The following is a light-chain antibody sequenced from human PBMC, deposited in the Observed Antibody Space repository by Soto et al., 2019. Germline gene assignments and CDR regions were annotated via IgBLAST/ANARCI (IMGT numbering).Light chain of an antibody. J-gene: IGKJ5*01. CDR1: QSVSTY. Sequence: EIVLPQSPSTLSLPPGDRATLSCRASQSVSTYLAWYQQRPGQAPRLLIYDASYRATDIPPRFSGSGSGTDFTLTISSLEPEDFAVYYCQQRSSWPPTITFGQGTRLEI. CDR3: QQRSSWPPTIT. V-gene: IGKV3-11*01. CDR2: DAS.